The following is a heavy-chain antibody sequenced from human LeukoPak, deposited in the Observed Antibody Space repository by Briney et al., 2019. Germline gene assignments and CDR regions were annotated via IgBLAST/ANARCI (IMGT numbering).Heavy chain of an antibody. V-gene: IGHV3-21*01. Sequence: GGSLRLSCAASGFTFSSYSMNWVRQAPGKGLEWVSSISSSSSYIYYADSVKGRFTISRDNAKSTLYMQVSSLRAEDTAVYYCAGGKDFDYWGQGTLVTVSS. D-gene: IGHD1-1*01. CDR2: ISSSSSYI. CDR1: GFTFSSYS. CDR3: AGGKDFDY. J-gene: IGHJ4*02.